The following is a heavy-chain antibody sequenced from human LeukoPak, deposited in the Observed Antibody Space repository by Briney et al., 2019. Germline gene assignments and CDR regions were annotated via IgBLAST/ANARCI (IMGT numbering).Heavy chain of an antibody. J-gene: IGHJ4*02. Sequence: PSETLSLTCTVSGGSISSSSYYWSWIRQPPGKGLEWIGYIYYSGSTNYNPSLKSRVTISVDTSKNQFSLKLSSVTAADTAVYYCAIFSSGYYYAGDYWGQGTLVTVSS. CDR3: AIFSSGYYYAGDY. CDR1: GGSISSSSYY. CDR2: IYYSGST. D-gene: IGHD3-22*01. V-gene: IGHV4-61*01.